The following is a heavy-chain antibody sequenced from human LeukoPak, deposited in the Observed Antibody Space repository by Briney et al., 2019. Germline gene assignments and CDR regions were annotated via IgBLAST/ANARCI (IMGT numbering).Heavy chain of an antibody. CDR3: ARDPGLPLTYHYYGMDV. D-gene: IGHD5-12*01. CDR1: GFTFSSYS. J-gene: IGHJ6*02. CDR2: ITTSGGAK. Sequence: GGSLRLSCAASGFTFSSYSMNWVRQAPGKGLEWISYITTSGGAKNYADSVKGRFTISRDNAENSLYLQMNSLRAEDTAVYYCARDPGLPLTYHYYGMDVWGQGTTVTVSS. V-gene: IGHV3-48*01.